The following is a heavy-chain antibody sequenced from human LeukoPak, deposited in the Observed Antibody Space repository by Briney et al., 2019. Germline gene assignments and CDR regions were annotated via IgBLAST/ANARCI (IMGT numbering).Heavy chain of an antibody. D-gene: IGHD6-13*01. J-gene: IGHJ4*02. CDR2: ISSGGGYT. V-gene: IGHV3-11*06. CDR1: GFTFNSYA. CDR3: ASTPGTGNYFDY. Sequence: GGSLRLSCAASGFTFNSYAMTWIRQTPGKGLEWVSYISSGGGYTNYADSVKGRFTISRDNAKSSLYLQMTSLRAEDTAVYYCASTPGTGNYFDYWGQGTLVTVSS.